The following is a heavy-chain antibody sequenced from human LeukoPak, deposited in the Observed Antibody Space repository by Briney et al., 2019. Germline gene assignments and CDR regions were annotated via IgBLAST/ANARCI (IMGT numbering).Heavy chain of an antibody. CDR2: IYYSGST. V-gene: IGHV4-59*08. CDR1: GGSISSYY. Sequence: PSETLSLTCTVSGGSISSYYWSWIRQPPGKGLEWIGYIYYSGSTNYNPSLKSRVTISVDTSKNQFSLKLSSVTAADTAVYYCARLGQSSSWYGFWFDPWGQGTLVTVSS. J-gene: IGHJ5*02. D-gene: IGHD6-13*01. CDR3: ARLGQSSSWYGFWFDP.